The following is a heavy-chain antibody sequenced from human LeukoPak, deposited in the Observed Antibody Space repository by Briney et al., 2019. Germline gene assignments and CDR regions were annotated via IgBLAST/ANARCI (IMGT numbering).Heavy chain of an antibody. V-gene: IGHV3-21*04. CDR2: ITSSGTYI. Sequence: PGGSLRLSCAASGFTFNNYNMNWVRQAPGRALEWVSSITSSGTYIFYADSVKGRFTISRDNAKNSLYLQMNSLRAEDTAVYYCAKRGGYDAFDIWGQGTMVTVSS. CDR1: GFTFNNYN. J-gene: IGHJ3*02. CDR3: AKRGGYDAFDI. D-gene: IGHD3-16*01.